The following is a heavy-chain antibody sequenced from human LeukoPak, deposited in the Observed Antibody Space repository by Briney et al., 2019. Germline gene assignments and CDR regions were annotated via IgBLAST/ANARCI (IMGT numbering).Heavy chain of an antibody. J-gene: IGHJ3*02. CDR1: GFTFSSYS. Sequence: GGSLRLSCAASGFTFSSYSMNWVRQAPGKGLEWVSSISSSSSYIYYADSVKGRFTISRDNSKNTLYLQMNSLRAEDTAVYYCAREEFFWSGYYWRDAFDIWGQGTMVTVSS. V-gene: IGHV3-21*01. CDR2: ISSSSSYI. D-gene: IGHD3-3*01. CDR3: AREEFFWSGYYWRDAFDI.